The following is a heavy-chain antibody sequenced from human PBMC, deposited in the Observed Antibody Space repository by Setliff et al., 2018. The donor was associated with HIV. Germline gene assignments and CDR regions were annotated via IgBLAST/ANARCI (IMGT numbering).Heavy chain of an antibody. D-gene: IGHD6-13*01. Sequence: GGSLRLSCVASGFTFGDYAMTLVRQAPGEGLEWVGFIRSKAYGGTTEYVASVKGRFTIPRDDSKTIAYLQMNRLKSEDTAVYYCTRNLPGYSSTWYDYWGQGTLVTVSS. J-gene: IGHJ4*02. CDR1: GFTFGDYA. V-gene: IGHV3-49*04. CDR2: IRSKAYGGTT. CDR3: TRNLPGYSSTWYDY.